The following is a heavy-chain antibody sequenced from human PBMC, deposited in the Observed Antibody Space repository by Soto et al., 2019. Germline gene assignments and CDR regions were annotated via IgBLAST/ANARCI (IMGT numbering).Heavy chain of an antibody. CDR1: GGSISSYY. V-gene: IGHV4-59*08. D-gene: IGHD2-2*01. CDR3: ARHTRYCSSTSCYLDY. CDR2: IYYSGST. Sequence: SETLSLTCTVSGGSISSYYWSWIRQPPGKGLEWIGYIYYSGSTNYNPSLKSRVTISVDTSKNQFSLKLSSVTAADTAVYYCARHTRYCSSTSCYLDYWGQGTLVTVSS. J-gene: IGHJ4*02.